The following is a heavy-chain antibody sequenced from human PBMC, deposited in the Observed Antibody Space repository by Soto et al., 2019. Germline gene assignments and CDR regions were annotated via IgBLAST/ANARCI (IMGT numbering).Heavy chain of an antibody. V-gene: IGHV1-18*01. CDR3: ARDWGRGQILTNKDY. D-gene: IGHD3-9*01. J-gene: IGHJ4*02. CDR2: ISGYNGNT. CDR1: GYTFTTYG. Sequence: QVQLVQSGAEVKKPGASVNVSCKASGYTFTTYGISWVRQAPGQGLEWMGWISGYNGNTNCAQKLQGRVTMTTDTPTSTAYMELRSLRSDDTAVYFCARDWGRGQILTNKDYWGQGTLVTVSS.